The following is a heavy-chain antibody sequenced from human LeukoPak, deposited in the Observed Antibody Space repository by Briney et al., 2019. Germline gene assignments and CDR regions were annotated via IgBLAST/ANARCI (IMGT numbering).Heavy chain of an antibody. CDR1: GYTFTGYY. CDR2: INTNSGGT. CDR3: ARDRIAVAGTVDS. Sequence: ASVTVSCKASGYTFTGYYLHGVRQAPGQGLEWMGWINTNSGGTDYAQKFHSRVTMNRDKSISTDYMELSRLRSDDTAVYYCARDRIAVAGTVDSWGQGTLVTVSS. D-gene: IGHD6-19*01. J-gene: IGHJ4*02. V-gene: IGHV1-2*02.